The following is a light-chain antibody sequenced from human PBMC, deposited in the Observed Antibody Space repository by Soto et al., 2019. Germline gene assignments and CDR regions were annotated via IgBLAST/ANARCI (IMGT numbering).Light chain of an antibody. CDR1: QSVLSSSNNKNY. V-gene: IGKV4-1*01. Sequence: DIVMTQSPDSLAVSLGGRATISCKSSQSVLSSSNNKNYLAWYQQKPGQPPKLLLYWASTRASGVPDRFSGSGSGTDFTLTITSLQAEDVALYYCQQYYGSPYTFGQGTKLEI. CDR3: QQYYGSPYT. J-gene: IGKJ2*01. CDR2: WAS.